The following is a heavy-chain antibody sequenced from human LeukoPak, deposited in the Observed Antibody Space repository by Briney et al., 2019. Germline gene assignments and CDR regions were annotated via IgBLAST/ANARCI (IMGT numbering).Heavy chain of an antibody. CDR1: GFIFSNYN. V-gene: IGHV3-48*04. J-gene: IGHJ4*02. D-gene: IGHD3-10*01. CDR3: AKDARITMVRGVIAY. Sequence: GGSLRLSCAASGFIFSNYNMNWVRQAPGKGLEWVSYISDSSSTIHYADSVKGRFTISRDNAKNSLYLQMNSLRAEDTAVYYCAKDARITMVRGVIAYWGQGTLVTVSS. CDR2: ISDSSSTI.